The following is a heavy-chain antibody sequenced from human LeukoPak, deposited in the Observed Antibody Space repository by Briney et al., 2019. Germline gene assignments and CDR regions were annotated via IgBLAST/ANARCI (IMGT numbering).Heavy chain of an antibody. D-gene: IGHD2-2*01. V-gene: IGHV3-23*01. J-gene: IGHJ6*02. CDR3: AKVSLAVGSTSRTNGMDV. Sequence: GGSLRLSCAASGFTFSSYAMSWVRQAPGKGLEWVSAISGNGGSTYYADSVKGRFTISRDNSKNTLYLQMNSLRAEDTAVYYCAKVSLAVGSTSRTNGMDVWGQGTTVTVSS. CDR1: GFTFSSYA. CDR2: ISGNGGST.